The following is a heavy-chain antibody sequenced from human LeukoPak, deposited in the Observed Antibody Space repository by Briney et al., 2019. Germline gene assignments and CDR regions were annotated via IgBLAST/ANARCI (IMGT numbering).Heavy chain of an antibody. V-gene: IGHV3-23*01. Sequence: HSGGSLRLSCAASGFTFSSYAMSWVRHAPGKGLEWVSAISGSGGSTYYADSVKGRFTISRDNSKNTLYLQMNSLRAVDTAVYYCAKDEDCGGDCYNWFDPWGQGTLVTVSS. CDR1: GFTFSSYA. J-gene: IGHJ5*02. CDR2: ISGSGGST. CDR3: AKDEDCGGDCYNWFDP. D-gene: IGHD2-21*01.